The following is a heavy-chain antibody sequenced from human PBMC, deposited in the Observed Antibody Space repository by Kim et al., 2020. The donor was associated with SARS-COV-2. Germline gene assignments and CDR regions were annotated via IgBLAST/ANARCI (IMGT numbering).Heavy chain of an antibody. V-gene: IGHV3-33*01. Sequence: GGSLRLSCAASGFTFSSYGMHWVRQAPGKGLEWVAVIWYDGSNKYYADSVKGRFTISRDNSKNTMYLQMNSLRAEDTAVYYCARDLGVGVTNAFDIWGQGTMVTVSS. J-gene: IGHJ3*02. CDR1: GFTFSSYG. CDR2: IWYDGSNK. CDR3: ARDLGVGVTNAFDI. D-gene: IGHD1-26*01.